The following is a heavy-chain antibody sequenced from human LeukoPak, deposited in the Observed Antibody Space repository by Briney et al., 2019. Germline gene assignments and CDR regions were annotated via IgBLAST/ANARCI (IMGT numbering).Heavy chain of an antibody. J-gene: IGHJ4*02. CDR3: ARVRSRSLDY. V-gene: IGHV4-38-2*01. CDR1: GYSISRGYY. Sequence: SETLSLTWVFSGYSISRGYYWGWIRQPPGKGLGWIGSIFHSGITYYIPSLKSRVTISVDTSKNQFSLKLSSVTAADTAVYYCARVRSRSLDYWGQGTLVTVSS. CDR2: IFHSGIT.